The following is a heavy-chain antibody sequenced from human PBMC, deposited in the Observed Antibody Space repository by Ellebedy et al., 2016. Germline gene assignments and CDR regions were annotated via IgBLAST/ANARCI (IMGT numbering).Heavy chain of an antibody. V-gene: IGHV3-30*04. J-gene: IGHJ3*01. CDR3: ARGPYSSGHCDAFDV. Sequence: GESLKISCAASGFTFSSSTMHWVRQAPGWGLDWVAGISFDGRAVHYADSVKGRFTFSRDNSRNTLSLQMNSLKIEDSAIYYCARGPYSSGHCDAFDVWGRGTTVTVSS. CDR2: ISFDGRAV. D-gene: IGHD6-19*01. CDR1: GFTFSSST.